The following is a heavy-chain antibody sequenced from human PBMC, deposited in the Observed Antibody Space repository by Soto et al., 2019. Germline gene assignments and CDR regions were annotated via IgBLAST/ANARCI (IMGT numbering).Heavy chain of an antibody. Sequence: SGLTVASPTRAFTQTCSLSGFSLETSSRGVGWIRQPPGNALEWLALIYGDDDKRYKPSLKSRLTITKDTSKNQVVLKMTNMDPVDTATYFCAHREGDDYVCGSYKDAFDIWGQGTMVTVSS. CDR3: AHREGDDYVCGSYKDAFDI. V-gene: IGHV2-5*02. CDR2: IYGDDDK. J-gene: IGHJ3*02. D-gene: IGHD3-16*01. CDR1: GFSLETSSRG.